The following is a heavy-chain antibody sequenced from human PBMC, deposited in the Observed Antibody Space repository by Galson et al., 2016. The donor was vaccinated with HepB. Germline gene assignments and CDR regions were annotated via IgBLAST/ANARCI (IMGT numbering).Heavy chain of an antibody. Sequence: QSGAEVKKPGESLRISCQGSTVNFIRYWISWVRQMPGKGLEWMGRIDPSDSYTKYSLSFQGHVTFSLAKSISTAYLQSSSLKASDTAMYYCAIFYFDSGSYYNPDYWGQGTLVTVSS. CDR2: IDPSDSYT. CDR1: TVNFIRYW. V-gene: IGHV5-10-1*01. J-gene: IGHJ4*02. CDR3: AIFYFDSGSYYNPDY. D-gene: IGHD3-10*01.